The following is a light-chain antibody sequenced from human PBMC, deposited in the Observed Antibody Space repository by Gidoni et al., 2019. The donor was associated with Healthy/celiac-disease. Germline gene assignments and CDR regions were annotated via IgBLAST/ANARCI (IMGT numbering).Light chain of an antibody. CDR1: SSNIGAGYD. CDR2: GNS. CDR3: QSYDSSLSGYV. Sequence: QSVLTQPPSVSGAPGHRVTISCTGSSSNIGAGYDVHWYQQLPGTAPKLLIYGNSNRPSGVPDRFSGSKSGTSASLAITWLQAEDEADYYCQSYDSSLSGYVFGTGTKVTVL. V-gene: IGLV1-40*01. J-gene: IGLJ1*01.